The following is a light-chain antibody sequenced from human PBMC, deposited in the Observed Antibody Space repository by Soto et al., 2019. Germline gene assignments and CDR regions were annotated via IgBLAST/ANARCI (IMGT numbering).Light chain of an antibody. V-gene: IGLV2-14*01. CDR2: EVT. Sequence: QSVLTQPASVSGSPGQSITISCTGTSSDVGGHNSVSWYQQHPGKAPKLMIYEVTNRPSGVSNRFSGSKSGNTASLTISGLQAEDEADYYCSSYTSSSTLKVFGGGTKVTVL. J-gene: IGLJ2*01. CDR3: SSYTSSSTLKV. CDR1: SSDVGGHNS.